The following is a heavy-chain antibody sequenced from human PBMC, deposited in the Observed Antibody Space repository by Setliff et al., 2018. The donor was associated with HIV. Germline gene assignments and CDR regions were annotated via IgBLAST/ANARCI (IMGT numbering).Heavy chain of an antibody. Sequence: ETLSLTCAVYGESLSDYYWSWIRQPPGKGLEWIGEINHNKSSDYNPSLKSRVTMSVDTSKNQFSLKVKSVTAADTAVYYCARQKKSSSWSPNDYWGQGTLVTVSS. CDR2: INHNKSS. CDR3: ARQKKSSSWSPNDY. V-gene: IGHV4-34*01. J-gene: IGHJ4*02. CDR1: GESLSDYY. D-gene: IGHD2-2*01.